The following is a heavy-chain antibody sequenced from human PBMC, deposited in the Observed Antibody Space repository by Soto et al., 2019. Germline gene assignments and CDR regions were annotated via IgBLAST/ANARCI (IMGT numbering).Heavy chain of an antibody. CDR1: GGTFSSYA. Sequence: QVQLVQSGAEVKKPGSSVKVSCKASGGTFSSYAISWVRQAPGQGLEWMGGIIPIFGTANYAQKFQGRVTITADESKSTAYMALSSLRSEDTAVYYCASGVTIFGVVTHYGMDVWGQGTTVTVSS. V-gene: IGHV1-69*01. J-gene: IGHJ6*02. CDR2: IIPIFGTA. D-gene: IGHD3-3*01. CDR3: ASGVTIFGVVTHYGMDV.